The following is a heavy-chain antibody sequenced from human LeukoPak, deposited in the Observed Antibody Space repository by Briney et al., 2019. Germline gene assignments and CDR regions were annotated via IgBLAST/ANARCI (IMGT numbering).Heavy chain of an antibody. V-gene: IGHV3-48*04. CDR3: ARAQILWFGVRNQPRDDAFDI. D-gene: IGHD3-10*01. J-gene: IGHJ3*02. CDR1: GFTFGSYS. CDR2: ISSSSSTI. Sequence: GGSLRLSCAASGFTFGSYSMNWVRQAPGKGLEWVSYISSSSSTIYYADSVKGRFTISRDNAKNSLYLQMNSLRAEDTAVYYCARAQILWFGVRNQPRDDAFDIWGQGTMVTVSS.